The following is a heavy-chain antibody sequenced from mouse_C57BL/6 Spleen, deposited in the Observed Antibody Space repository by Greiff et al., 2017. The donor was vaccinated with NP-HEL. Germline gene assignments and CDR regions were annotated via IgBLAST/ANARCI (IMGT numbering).Heavy chain of an antibody. CDR2: IYPRSGNT. CDR3: ARGGDYYDSSGYFDY. CDR1: GYTFTSYG. V-gene: IGHV1-81*01. J-gene: IGHJ2*01. D-gene: IGHD1-1*01. Sequence: VHLVESGAELARPGASVKLSCKASGYTFTSYGISWVKQRTGQGLEWIGEIYPRSGNTYYNEKFKGKATLTADKSSSTAYMELRSLTSEDSAVYFCARGGDYYDSSGYFDYWGKGTTLTVSS.